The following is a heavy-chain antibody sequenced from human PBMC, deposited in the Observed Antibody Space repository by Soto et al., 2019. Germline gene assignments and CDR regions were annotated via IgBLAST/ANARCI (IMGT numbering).Heavy chain of an antibody. CDR3: FRRLPYSRIWYVDY. J-gene: IGHJ4*02. Sequence: EVRLVESGGGLVRPGGSLKVSCAGSGFTFSASTIHWVRQAPGKGLEWIGLSSGNFNNYASEYATSLRGRFTISRDDSKDTAYLQMNSLKTEDTAVYYCFRRLPYSRIWYVDYWGQGTLVAVSS. CDR2: SSGNFNNYAS. V-gene: IGHV3-73*02. D-gene: IGHD1-26*01. CDR1: GFTFSAST.